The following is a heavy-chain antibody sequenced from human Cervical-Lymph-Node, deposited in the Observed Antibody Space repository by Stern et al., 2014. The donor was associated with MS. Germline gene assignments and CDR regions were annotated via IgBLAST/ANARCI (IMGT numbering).Heavy chain of an antibody. J-gene: IGHJ6*02. D-gene: IGHD6-13*01. CDR1: GFSLSTRGMC. CDR2: LDWDADK. V-gene: IGHV2-70*20. Sequence: QVTLRESGPALVKPTQTLTLTCTFSGFSLSTRGMCVTWVRQPPGKALEWLALLDWDADKYYSASLKTRLTISKVTSKDQVVLTLTNVDPVDTATYYCARMASSSWSGTYYYYYGMDVWGQGTTVTVSS. CDR3: ARMASSSWSGTYYYYYGMDV.